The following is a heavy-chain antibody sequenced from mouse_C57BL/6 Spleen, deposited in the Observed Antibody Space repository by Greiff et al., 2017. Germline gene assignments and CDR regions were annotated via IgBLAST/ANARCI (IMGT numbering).Heavy chain of an antibody. CDR3: ARNYYGSSVYYFDY. D-gene: IGHD1-1*01. CDR2: IWTGGGT. J-gene: IGHJ2*01. Sequence: QVQLQQSGPGLVAPSQSLSITCTVSGFSLTSYAISWVRQPPGKGLEWLGVIWTGGGTNYNSALKSRLSISKDNSKSQVFLKMNSLQTDDTARYYCARNYYGSSVYYFDYWGQGTTLTVSS. CDR1: GFSLTSYA. V-gene: IGHV2-9-1*01.